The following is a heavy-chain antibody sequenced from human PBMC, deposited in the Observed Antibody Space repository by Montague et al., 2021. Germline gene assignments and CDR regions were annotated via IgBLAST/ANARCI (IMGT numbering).Heavy chain of an antibody. CDR1: GGSISSNSYW. Sequence: SETLSLTCTVSGGSISSNSYWWAWIRLPPGKGLEYVGTTFNTGSSYYSPSLKSRVTMSVDTSKNQFSLRLSAVTAADTAVYYCARSLYCIGGSCYSGFDPWGQGTLVTVSS. V-gene: IGHV4-39*01. CDR3: ARSLYCIGGSCYSGFDP. CDR2: TFNTGSS. D-gene: IGHD2-15*01. J-gene: IGHJ5*02.